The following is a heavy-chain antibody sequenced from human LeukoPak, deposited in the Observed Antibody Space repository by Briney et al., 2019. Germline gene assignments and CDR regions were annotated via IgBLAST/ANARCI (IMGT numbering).Heavy chain of an antibody. J-gene: IGHJ4*02. CDR1: GFTFSSYW. V-gene: IGHV3-7*01. CDR2: IKQDGSEK. D-gene: IGHD3-22*01. CDR3: ARDKMVGYYDSSRHYAR. Sequence: GGSLRLSCAASGFTFSSYWMSWVRQAPGKGLEWVANIKQDGSEKYYVDSVKGRFTISRDNAKNSLYLQMNSLRAEDTAVYYCARDKMVGYYDSSRHYARWGQGTLVTVSS.